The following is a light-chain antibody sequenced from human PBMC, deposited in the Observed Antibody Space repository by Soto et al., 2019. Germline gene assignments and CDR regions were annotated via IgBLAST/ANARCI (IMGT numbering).Light chain of an antibody. J-gene: IGLJ2*01. CDR3: VLYMGSGISL. V-gene: IGLV8-61*01. Sequence: QTVVTQEPSFSVSPGGTVTLTCGLSSGSVSTSYYPSWYQQTPGQAPRTLIYSTNTRSSGVPDRFSGSILGNKAALIITGAQADDESDYYCVLYMGSGISLFGGGTKLTVL. CDR2: STN. CDR1: SGSVSTSYY.